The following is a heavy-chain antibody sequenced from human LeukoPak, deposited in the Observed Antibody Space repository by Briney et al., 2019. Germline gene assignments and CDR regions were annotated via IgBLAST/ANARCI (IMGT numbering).Heavy chain of an antibody. D-gene: IGHD6-6*01. J-gene: IGHJ4*02. Sequence: GGSLRLSCAASGFTFSSYAMSWVRQAPGKGLEWVSDVSGSGASTYYADPVKGRFTISRDNSKNTLYLQMTSLRADDTAVYYCAKDFPRARTSSLDYWGRGALVVVSS. V-gene: IGHV3-23*01. CDR3: AKDFPRARTSSLDY. CDR1: GFTFSSYA. CDR2: VSGSGAST.